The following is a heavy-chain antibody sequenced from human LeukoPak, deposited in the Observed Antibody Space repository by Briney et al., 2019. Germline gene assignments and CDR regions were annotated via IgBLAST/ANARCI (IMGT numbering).Heavy chain of an antibody. Sequence: GGSLRLSCATSGFTFSDYAMTWVRQSPGKGLDWVSVIITSGATYYADSVRRRFTISRDNSKSTLYLQMNSLRVDDTAIYYCVRESPARHFDFDYWGQGALVTVYS. CDR1: GFTFSDYA. V-gene: IGHV3-23*01. D-gene: IGHD6-6*01. CDR2: IITSGAT. J-gene: IGHJ4*02. CDR3: VRESPARHFDFDY.